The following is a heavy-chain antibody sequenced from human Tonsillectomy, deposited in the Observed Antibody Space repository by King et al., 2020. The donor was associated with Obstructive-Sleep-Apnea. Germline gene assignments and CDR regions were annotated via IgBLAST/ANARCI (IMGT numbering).Heavy chain of an antibody. J-gene: IGHJ4*02. D-gene: IGHD4-17*01. V-gene: IGHV4-59*08. CDR2: MYYSGNT. Sequence: QLQESGPGLVKPSETLSLTCTVSGGSISNYYWSWIRQPPGKGLEWIGYMYYSGNTNFNPSLKSRVTISADTSKIQFSLRLSSVPAADTAVYYCARHRGVEDYGDYGDYFDYWGQGTLVTVSS. CDR3: ARHRGVEDYGDYGDYFDY. CDR1: GGSISNYY.